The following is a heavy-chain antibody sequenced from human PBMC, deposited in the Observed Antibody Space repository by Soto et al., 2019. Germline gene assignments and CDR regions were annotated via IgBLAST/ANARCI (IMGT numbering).Heavy chain of an antibody. J-gene: IGHJ6*02. CDR3: ARTSAAGKNYNGMDV. Sequence: GESLKISCKGSGYRFTSYWIGWVRQMPGKGLEWMGIIYPGDSDTRYSPSFQGQVTISADKSISTAYLQWSSLKASDTAMYYCARTSAAGKNYNGMDVWGQGTTVTVSS. D-gene: IGHD6-13*01. CDR1: GYRFTSYW. CDR2: IYPGDSDT. V-gene: IGHV5-51*01.